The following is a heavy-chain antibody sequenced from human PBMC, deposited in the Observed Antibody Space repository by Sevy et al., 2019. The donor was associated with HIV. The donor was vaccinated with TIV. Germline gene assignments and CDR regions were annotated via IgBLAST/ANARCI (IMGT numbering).Heavy chain of an antibody. Sequence: GGSLRLSCAASGFTFSNAWMNWVRQAPGKGLEWLSSISDDSRYIYYSDSVKGRFTISRANAKNLLYLQMNNLRVEDTAIYYCARDFTIFGLVSGIDYWGQGNLVTVSS. CDR2: ISDDSRYI. J-gene: IGHJ4*02. V-gene: IGHV3-21*04. D-gene: IGHD3-3*01. CDR3: ARDFTIFGLVSGIDY. CDR1: GFTFSNAW.